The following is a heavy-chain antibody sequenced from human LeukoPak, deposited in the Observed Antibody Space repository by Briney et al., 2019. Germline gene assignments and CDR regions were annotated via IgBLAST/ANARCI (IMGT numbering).Heavy chain of an antibody. V-gene: IGHV1-69*13. CDR2: IIPIFGTA. CDR1: GGTFSSYA. CDR3: ARDYEGLSYRDAFDI. D-gene: IGHD3-16*02. J-gene: IGHJ3*02. Sequence: SVKVSCKASGGTFSSYAISWVRQAPGQGVEWMGGIIPIFGTANYAQKFQGRVTITADESTSTAYMELSSLRSEDTAVYYCARDYEGLSYRDAFDIWGQGTMVTVSS.